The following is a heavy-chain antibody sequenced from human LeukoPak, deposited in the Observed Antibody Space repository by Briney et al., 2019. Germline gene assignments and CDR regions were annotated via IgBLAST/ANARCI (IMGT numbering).Heavy chain of an antibody. J-gene: IGHJ4*02. Sequence: PSETLSLTCSVSGGSVTSGTYHWGWIRQPPGKGLEWIGSVYFDGGTHYNPSLQSRVTISVDTSKNQFSLRLSSVTAADTALYYCARDIPAASYLDYWGQGTLVTVSS. CDR2: VYFDGGT. CDR1: GGSVTSGTYH. D-gene: IGHD2-2*01. V-gene: IGHV4-39*07. CDR3: ARDIPAASYLDY.